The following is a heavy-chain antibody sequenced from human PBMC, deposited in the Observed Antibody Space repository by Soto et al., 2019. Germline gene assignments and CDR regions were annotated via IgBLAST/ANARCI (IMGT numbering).Heavy chain of an antibody. Sequence: QVQLQESGPGLVKPSQTLSLTCTVSGGSISSGGYYWSWIRQHPGKGLEWIGYIYYSGSTYYNPSLKSRVTISVEPSKNQFSLKLSSVPAADTAVYYCARLDYYGSQNWFDPWGQGTLVAVSS. CDR2: IYYSGST. D-gene: IGHD3-10*01. CDR1: GGSISSGGYY. J-gene: IGHJ5*02. CDR3: ARLDYYGSQNWFDP. V-gene: IGHV4-31*03.